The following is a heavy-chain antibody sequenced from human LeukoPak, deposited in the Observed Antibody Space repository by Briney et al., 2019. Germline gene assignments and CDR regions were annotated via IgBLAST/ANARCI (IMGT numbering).Heavy chain of an antibody. CDR3: ARAVASYYNVHWGEAGWFDP. CDR2: INAGNGNT. Sequence: GSVKVSCKASGYTFTSYAMHWVRQAPGQRLEWMGWINAGNGNTKYAQKFQGRVTITRDTSASTAYMELSSLRSEDTAVYYCARAVASYYNVHWGEAGWFDPWGQGTLVTVSS. D-gene: IGHD3-10*01. V-gene: IGHV1-3*01. CDR1: GYTFTSYA. J-gene: IGHJ5*02.